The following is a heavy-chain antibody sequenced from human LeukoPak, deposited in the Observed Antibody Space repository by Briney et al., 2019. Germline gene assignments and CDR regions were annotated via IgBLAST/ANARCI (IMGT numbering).Heavy chain of an antibody. V-gene: IGHV3-7*03. CDR2: IKQEGSEN. CDR3: ARAEWSNWYFDL. J-gene: IGHJ2*01. Sequence: GGSLRLSCAASGFTFSTYWMNWVRQAPRKGREWVANIKQEGSENYYVDSVKGRFTLSRDSAKNSLYLQMNSLRAEDTAVYYCARAEWSNWYFDLWGRGTLVTVSS. D-gene: IGHD3-3*01. CDR1: GFTFSTYW.